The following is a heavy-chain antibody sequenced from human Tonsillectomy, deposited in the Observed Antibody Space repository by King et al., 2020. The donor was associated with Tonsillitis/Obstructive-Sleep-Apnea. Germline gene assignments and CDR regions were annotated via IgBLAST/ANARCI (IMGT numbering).Heavy chain of an antibody. J-gene: IGHJ4*02. Sequence: VQLVESGAEVKTPGASVKVSCKTSGYTFTWYYIHWVRQARGQGLEWMVIINPSSGVTRYAQKFQGRVTMTTDTSASTVYLELSSLRSEDPAVYYCARDAVVGRYIDSWGQGTLVTVSS. D-gene: IGHD1-14*01. CDR1: GYTFTWYY. V-gene: IGHV1-46*01. CDR2: INPSSGVT. CDR3: ARDAVVGRYIDS.